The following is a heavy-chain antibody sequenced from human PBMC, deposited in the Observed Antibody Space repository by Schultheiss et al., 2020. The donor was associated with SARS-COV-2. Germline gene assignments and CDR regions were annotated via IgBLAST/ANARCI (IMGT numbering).Heavy chain of an antibody. CDR2: INHSGST. Sequence: SQTLSLTCTVSGGSISSYYWSWIRQSPGKGLEWIGEINHSGSTNYNPSLKSRVTISVDTSKNQFSLKLSSVTAADTAVYYCARDGYYCSSTSCYRYFDYWGQGTLVTVSS. J-gene: IGHJ4*02. V-gene: IGHV4-34*09. D-gene: IGHD2-2*02. CDR3: ARDGYYCSSTSCYRYFDY. CDR1: GGSISSYY.